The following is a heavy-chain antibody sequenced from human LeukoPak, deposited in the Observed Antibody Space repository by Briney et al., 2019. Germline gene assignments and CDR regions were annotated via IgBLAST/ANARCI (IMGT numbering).Heavy chain of an antibody. J-gene: IGHJ4*02. Sequence: TGRSLRLSCAASRFTFSSYGMHWVRQAPGKGLEWVAVISYDGSIKYYADSVKGRFTISRDNSKNTLYLQMNSLRTEDTAVYYCAKDPFDYSNYPHTAGFDYWGQGTLGTVSS. D-gene: IGHD4-11*01. CDR1: RFTFSSYG. V-gene: IGHV3-30*18. CDR3: AKDPFDYSNYPHTAGFDY. CDR2: ISYDGSIK.